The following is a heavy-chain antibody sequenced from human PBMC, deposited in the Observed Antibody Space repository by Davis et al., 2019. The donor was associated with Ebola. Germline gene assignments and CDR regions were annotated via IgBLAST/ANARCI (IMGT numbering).Heavy chain of an antibody. CDR1: GFTFSSYG. J-gene: IGHJ4*02. D-gene: IGHD3-10*01. V-gene: IGHV3-30*03. Sequence: GESLKISCAASGFTFSSYGMHWVRQAPGKGLEWVAVISYDGSNKYYADSVKGRFTISRDNSKNTLYLQMNSLRAEDTAVYYCARSLWPLGDYWGQGTLVTVSS. CDR3: ARSLWPLGDY. CDR2: ISYDGSNK.